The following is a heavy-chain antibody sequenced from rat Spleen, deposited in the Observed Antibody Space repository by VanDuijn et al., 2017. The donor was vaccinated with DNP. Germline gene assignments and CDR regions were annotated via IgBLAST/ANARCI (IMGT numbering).Heavy chain of an antibody. CDR3: ARWTRYFDY. CDR1: GYSITSNY. V-gene: IGHV3-1*01. J-gene: IGHJ2*01. Sequence: EVQLQESGPGLVKPSQSLSLTCSVTGYSITSNYWAWIRKFPGNKMEWIGHISYSGTTNYNPSLKSRISITRDTSKNHFFLHLNSVTIEDTATYYCARWTRYFDYWGQGVMVTVSS. CDR2: ISYSGTT. D-gene: IGHD1-7*01.